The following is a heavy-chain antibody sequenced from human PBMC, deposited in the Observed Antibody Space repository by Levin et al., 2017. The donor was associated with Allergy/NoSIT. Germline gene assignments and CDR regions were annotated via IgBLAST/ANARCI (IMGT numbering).Heavy chain of an antibody. CDR2: IYYAGDT. CDR1: GGSISSSTSY. Sequence: SETLSLTCSVSGGSISSSTSYGGWIRQAPGTGLEWIGIIYYAGDTFYSPSLKSRITMSVDTSKNQFSLKGTSVTAADTAVYYCARLLRELTGAFDYWGQGILVTVSS. J-gene: IGHJ4*02. D-gene: IGHD7-27*01. V-gene: IGHV4-39*01. CDR3: ARLLRELTGAFDY.